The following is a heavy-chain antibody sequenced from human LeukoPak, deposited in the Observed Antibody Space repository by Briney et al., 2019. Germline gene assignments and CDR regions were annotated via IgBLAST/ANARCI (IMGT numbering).Heavy chain of an antibody. CDR2: IYDSGST. V-gene: IGHV4-59*01. CDR1: GGSISSYY. J-gene: IGHJ4*02. D-gene: IGHD3-22*01. CDR3: ARQSISGSSLSYFDY. Sequence: SSETLSLTCTVSGGSISSYYWSWIRQPPGKGLEWIGNIYDSGSTDYNPSLKSRVTISVDTSKNQCSLKLSSVTAADTAVYYCARQSISGSSLSYFDYWGQGTLVNVSS.